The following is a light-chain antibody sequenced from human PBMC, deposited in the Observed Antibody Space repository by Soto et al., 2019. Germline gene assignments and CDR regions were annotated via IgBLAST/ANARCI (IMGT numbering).Light chain of an antibody. CDR3: QSYDTGLSGYV. J-gene: IGLJ1*01. CDR2: DNI. Sequence: QSVLTQPPSVSGAPGQRVTISCTGSSSNIGAGYDLHWYQQLPGTAPKLLIYDNINRPSGVPDRFSGSKSGTSASLAITGLQAEDEAAYYCQSYDTGLSGYVFGTGTKLTVL. V-gene: IGLV1-40*01. CDR1: SSNIGAGYD.